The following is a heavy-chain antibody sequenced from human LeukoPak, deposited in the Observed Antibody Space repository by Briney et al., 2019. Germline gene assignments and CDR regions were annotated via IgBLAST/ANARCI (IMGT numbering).Heavy chain of an antibody. Sequence: SQTLSLTCTVSGGSISSGGYYWSWIRQPPGKGLEWIGYIYHSGSTYYNPSLKSRVTISVDTSKNQFSLKLSSVTAADTAVFYCARGRIAAAGWIDFWGQGTLVTVSS. CDR2: IYHSGST. CDR1: GGSISSGGYY. D-gene: IGHD6-25*01. CDR3: ARGRIAAAGWIDF. J-gene: IGHJ4*02. V-gene: IGHV4-30-2*01.